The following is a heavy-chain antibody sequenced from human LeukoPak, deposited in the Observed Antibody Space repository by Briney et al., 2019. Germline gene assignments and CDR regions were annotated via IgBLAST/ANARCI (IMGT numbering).Heavy chain of an antibody. J-gene: IGHJ6*02. CDR2: ISGDGSDT. V-gene: IGHV3-43*02. Sequence: GGSLRLSCAASGFTFDNYAMHWVRLAPGKGLEWVSLISGDGSDTNYADSVKGRFTISRDNSKNTLYLQMNSLRDEDAAVYHCTRVQAGRSGLMDVWGRGTTVTVSS. CDR1: GFTFDNYA. D-gene: IGHD2-8*02. CDR3: TRVQAGRSGLMDV.